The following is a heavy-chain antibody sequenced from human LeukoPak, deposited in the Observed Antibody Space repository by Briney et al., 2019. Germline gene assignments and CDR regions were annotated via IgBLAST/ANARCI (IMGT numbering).Heavy chain of an antibody. Sequence: KPSQTLSLTCTVSGGSISSDNYYWTWIRQPAGKGLEWIGRIYTSGSTNYNPSLKSRVTMSVDTSKNQFSLKLSSVTAADTAVYYCARAVGSGSFQTYYYYMDVWGKGTTVTISS. CDR3: ARAVGSGSFQTYYYYMDV. CDR2: IYTSGST. V-gene: IGHV4-61*02. J-gene: IGHJ6*03. D-gene: IGHD3-10*01. CDR1: GGSISSDNYY.